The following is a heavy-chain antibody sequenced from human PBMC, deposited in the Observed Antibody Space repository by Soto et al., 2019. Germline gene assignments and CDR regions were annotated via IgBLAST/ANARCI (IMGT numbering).Heavy chain of an antibody. D-gene: IGHD3-22*01. CDR3: AKDRSATMIVVVTLGAFDI. V-gene: IGHV3-23*01. CDR1: GFTFSSYA. J-gene: IGHJ3*02. CDR2: ISGSGGST. Sequence: GGSLRLSCAASGFTFSSYAMSWVRQAPGKGLEWVSAISGSGGSTYYADSVKGRFTISRDNSKNTLYLQMNSLRAEDTAVYYCAKDRSATMIVVVTLGAFDIWGQGTMVTVSS.